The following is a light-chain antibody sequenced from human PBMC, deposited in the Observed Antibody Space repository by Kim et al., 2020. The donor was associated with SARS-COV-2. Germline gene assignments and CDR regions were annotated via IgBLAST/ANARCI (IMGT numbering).Light chain of an antibody. CDR2: DAS. J-gene: IGKJ1*01. CDR3: QQYNNAWT. CDR1: QSSSSW. Sequence: SASVGDRVTITCRASQSSSSWLAWYQQKPGKAPKLLIYDASSLESGVPSRFSGSGSGTEFTLTISSLQPDDFATYYCQQYNNAWTFGQGTKVDIK. V-gene: IGKV1-5*01.